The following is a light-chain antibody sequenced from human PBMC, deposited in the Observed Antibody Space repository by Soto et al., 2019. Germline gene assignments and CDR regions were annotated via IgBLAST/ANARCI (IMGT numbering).Light chain of an antibody. CDR2: DVT. CDR3: SSYTTIKTVI. CDR1: SSDVGAYNY. J-gene: IGLJ2*01. Sequence: QSALAPPASVSGSPGQSITISCTGTSSDVGAYNYVSWYHQHHPGKAPELIIYDVTDRPSGVSTRFSGSKSGNTASLTISGLQAEEEGDYYCSSYTTIKTVIFGGGTKVTVL. V-gene: IGLV2-14*01.